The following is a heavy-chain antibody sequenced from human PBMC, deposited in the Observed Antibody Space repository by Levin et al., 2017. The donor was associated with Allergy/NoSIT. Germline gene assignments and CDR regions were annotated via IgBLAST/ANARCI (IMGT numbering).Heavy chain of an antibody. J-gene: IGHJ2*01. V-gene: IGHV4-39*01. Sequence: SETLSLTCTVSGGSISSSSYYWGWIRQPPGKGLEWIGSIYYSGSTYYNPSLKSRVTISVDTSKNQFSLKLSSVTAADTAVYYCARHGAKVVVVIATTGYFDLWGRGTLVTVSS. CDR3: ARHGAKVVVVIATTGYFDL. D-gene: IGHD2-21*01. CDR2: IYYSGST. CDR1: GGSISSSSYY.